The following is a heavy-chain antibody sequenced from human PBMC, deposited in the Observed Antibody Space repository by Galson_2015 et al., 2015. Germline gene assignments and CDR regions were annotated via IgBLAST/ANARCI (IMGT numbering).Heavy chain of an antibody. CDR3: ARDAFYYYDSSGYSPFDY. Sequence: SLRLSCAASGFTFSSYWMSWVRQAPGKGLEWVANIKQDGSEKYYVDSVKGRFTISRDNAKNSLYLQMNSLRAEDTAVYYCARDAFYYYDSSGYSPFDYWGQGTLVTVSP. CDR2: IKQDGSEK. CDR1: GFTFSSYW. D-gene: IGHD3-22*01. J-gene: IGHJ4*02. V-gene: IGHV3-7*01.